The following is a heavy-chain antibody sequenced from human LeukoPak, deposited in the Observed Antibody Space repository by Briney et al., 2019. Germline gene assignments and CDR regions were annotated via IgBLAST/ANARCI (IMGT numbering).Heavy chain of an antibody. J-gene: IGHJ4*02. CDR3: ARDLHRPYYDFWSGYYFFSYFDY. CDR1: GYTFTGYY. V-gene: IGHV7-4-1*02. CDR2: INSNTANP. D-gene: IGHD3-3*01. Sequence: ASVKVSCKASGYTFTGYYMDGARQAPGQGLAGMGWINSNTANPTYAQAFTGRFVFSLDTSVSTSYLQISSLKAEDTAVYYCARDLHRPYYDFWSGYYFFSYFDYWGQGTLVTVSS.